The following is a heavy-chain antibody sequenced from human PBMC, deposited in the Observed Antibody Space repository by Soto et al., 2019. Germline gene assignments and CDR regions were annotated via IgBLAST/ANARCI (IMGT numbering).Heavy chain of an antibody. J-gene: IGHJ6*03. CDR2: ISGSGDST. D-gene: IGHD2-2*01. Sequence: EVQLLESGGGLVQPGGSLRLSCAASGFMFSRYGLSWVRQAPGKGLEWVSTISGSGDSTYYADSAKGRFTISRDSSKNTLYLQMNSLRAEDTAVYYCTKAGSTSWYYYMAVWGKGTTVSVSS. CDR1: GFMFSRYG. CDR3: TKAGSTSWYYYMAV. V-gene: IGHV3-23*01.